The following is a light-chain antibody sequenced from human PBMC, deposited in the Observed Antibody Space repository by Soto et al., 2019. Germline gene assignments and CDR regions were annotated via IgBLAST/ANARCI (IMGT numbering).Light chain of an antibody. V-gene: IGLV2-14*03. J-gene: IGLJ3*02. CDR1: SSDIGAYNY. CDR2: DLT. Sequence: QCALTQPASVSGSPGQSITISCTGSSSDIGAYNYVSWYQQHPGKAPKLLIYDLTNRPSGVSNRFSASKSGSTASLTISGLQAEDEADYYCSSYTTSRIRMFGGGTRLTVL. CDR3: SSYTTSRIRM.